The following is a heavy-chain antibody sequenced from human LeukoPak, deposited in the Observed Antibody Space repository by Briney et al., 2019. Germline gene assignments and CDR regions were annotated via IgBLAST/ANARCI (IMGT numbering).Heavy chain of an antibody. CDR1: GFTFSSYA. Sequence: HPGGSLRLSCAASGFTFSSYAMRWVRQAPGKGLEWVSAISPSSGTFYADSVKGRFTISRDNSKNTLYLQMNSLRAEDTAVYYCARPQSSSGYYWPFDDWAREPWSPSPQ. CDR3: ARPQSSSGYYWPFDD. D-gene: IGHD3-22*01. V-gene: IGHV3-23*01. J-gene: IGHJ4*02. CDR2: ISPSSGT.